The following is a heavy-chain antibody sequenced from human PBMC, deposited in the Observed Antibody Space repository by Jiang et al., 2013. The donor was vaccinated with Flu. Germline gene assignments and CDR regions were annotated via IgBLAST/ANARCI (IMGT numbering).Heavy chain of an antibody. CDR3: ARHMWRFVVVGDLDY. CDR1: GGSISGSTYY. D-gene: IGHD2-15*01. V-gene: IGHV4-39*01. CDR2: IYYGGST. J-gene: IGHJ4*02. Sequence: LLKPSETLSLTCTVSGGSISGSTYYWGWIRQPPGKGLEWIGSIYYGGSTYYNPSLKTRVTISVDTSKNQFSLKLSSVTAADTAVYYCARHMWRFVVVGDLDYWGQGTLVTVSS.